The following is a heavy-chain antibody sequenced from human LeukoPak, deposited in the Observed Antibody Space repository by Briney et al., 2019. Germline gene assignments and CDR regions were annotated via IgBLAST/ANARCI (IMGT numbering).Heavy chain of an antibody. CDR2: ISSSGSTI. CDR3: ARDPYHSSSWYGYDY. J-gene: IGHJ4*02. D-gene: IGHD6-13*01. Sequence: GGSLRLSCAASGFTFSSYGMHWVRQAPGKGLEWVSYISSSGSTIYYADSVKGRFTISRDNAKNSLYLQMNSLRAEDTAVYYCARDPYHSSSWYGYDYWGQGTLVTVSS. CDR1: GFTFSSYG. V-gene: IGHV3-48*04.